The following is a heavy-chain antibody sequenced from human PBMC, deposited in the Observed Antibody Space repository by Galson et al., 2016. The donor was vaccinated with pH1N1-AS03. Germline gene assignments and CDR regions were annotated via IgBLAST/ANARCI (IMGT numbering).Heavy chain of an antibody. CDR2: SSGIGTST. CDR3: AKEGDEGAFDC. CDR1: GFTFKNYA. Sequence: SLRLSCAASGFTFKNYAMSWVRQAPGKGLEWVSVSSGIGTSTYYAASVKGRFSISRDNARNTLALQMDGLRAEDTALYYCAKEGDEGAFDCWGQGTLVTVSP. V-gene: IGHV3-23*01. J-gene: IGHJ4*02.